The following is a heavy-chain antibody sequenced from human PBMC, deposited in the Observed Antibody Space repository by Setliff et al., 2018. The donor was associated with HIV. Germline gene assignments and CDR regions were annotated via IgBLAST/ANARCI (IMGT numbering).Heavy chain of an antibody. CDR3: ARPLSTSYNFWGDAFAI. D-gene: IGHD3-3*01. J-gene: IGHJ3*02. Sequence: SETLSLTCGVSGYSIISPYYWGWIRQPPGKRLEWIGSINHSGITYYNPSLKSRVTISVDTSKNQFSLRLSSVTAADTAMYYCARPLSTSYNFWGDAFAIWGQGTVVTVSS. CDR1: GYSIISPYY. V-gene: IGHV4-38-2*01. CDR2: INHSGIT.